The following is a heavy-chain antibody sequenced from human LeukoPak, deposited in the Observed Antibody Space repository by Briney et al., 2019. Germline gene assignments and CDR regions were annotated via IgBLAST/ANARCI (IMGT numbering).Heavy chain of an antibody. D-gene: IGHD3-9*01. CDR2: ISAYNGNT. V-gene: IGHV1-18*01. CDR3: AREYPYYDILTDRGMDYYYGMDV. Sequence: EASVKVSCKASGYTFTSYGISWVRQAPGQGLEWMGWISAYNGNTNYAQKLQGRVTMTTDTSTSTAYMELRSLRSDGTAVYYCAREYPYYDILTDRGMDYYYGMDVWGQGTTVTVSS. CDR1: GYTFTSYG. J-gene: IGHJ6*02.